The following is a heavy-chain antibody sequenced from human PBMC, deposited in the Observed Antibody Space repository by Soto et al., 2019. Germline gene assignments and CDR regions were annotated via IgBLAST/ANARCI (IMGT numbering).Heavy chain of an antibody. CDR2: IWYDGSNK. D-gene: IGHD6-13*01. J-gene: IGHJ4*02. V-gene: IGHV3-33*01. Sequence: QVQLVESGGGVVQPGRSLRLSCAASGFTFSSYGMHWVRQAPGKGLEWVAVIWYDGSNKYYADSVKGRFTISRDNSKNTLYLQTRRLRAEDTAVYYCARWGIAAGDYWGQGTLVTVSS. CDR3: ARWGIAAGDY. CDR1: GFTFSSYG.